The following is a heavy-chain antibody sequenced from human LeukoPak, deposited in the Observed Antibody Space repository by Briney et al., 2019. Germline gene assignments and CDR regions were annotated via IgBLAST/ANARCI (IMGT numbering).Heavy chain of an antibody. CDR2: ISSSSSTI. V-gene: IGHV3-48*02. CDR3: ATTRSGSYLLDY. J-gene: IGHJ4*02. Sequence: PGGSLRLSCAASGFTFSSYSMNWVRQAPGKGLEWVSYISSSSSTIYYADSVTGRFTISRDKAKNSLYLQMNSLRDEDTAVYYCATTRSGSYLLDYWGQGTLVTVSS. CDR1: GFTFSSYS. D-gene: IGHD1-26*01.